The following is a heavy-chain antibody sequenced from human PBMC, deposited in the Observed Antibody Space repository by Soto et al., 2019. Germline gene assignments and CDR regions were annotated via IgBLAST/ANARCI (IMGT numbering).Heavy chain of an antibody. Sequence: QVQLVQSGAEVKKPGASVKVSCKASGYTFTSYDINWVRQATGQGLEWMGWMNPNSGNTGYAQKFQGRVTMTRNTSTSTAYMELSSLRSEDTAVYYCARGKVRSFGRGFQYYYGMDVWGQGPTVTVSS. CDR3: ARGKVRSFGRGFQYYYGMDV. J-gene: IGHJ6*02. V-gene: IGHV1-8*01. D-gene: IGHD3-10*01. CDR1: GYTFTSYD. CDR2: MNPNSGNT.